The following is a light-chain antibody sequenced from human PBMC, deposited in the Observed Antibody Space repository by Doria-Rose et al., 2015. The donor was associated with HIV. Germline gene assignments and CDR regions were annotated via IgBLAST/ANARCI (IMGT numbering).Light chain of an antibody. V-gene: IGKV3-20*01. J-gene: IGKJ1*01. CDR2: DGS. CDR3: HQYGTSWT. CDR1: QSFSSTY. Sequence: TQSPGTLSLSPGERATLSCRASQSFSSTYLAWYQQKSGQAPSLLIHDGSTRATGIPDRFSASGSGTDFTLTINRLEPEDFALYYCHQYGTSWTFGQGTKVEI.